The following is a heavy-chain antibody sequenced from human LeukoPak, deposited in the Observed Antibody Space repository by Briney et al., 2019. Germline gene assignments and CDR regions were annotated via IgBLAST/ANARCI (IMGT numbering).Heavy chain of an antibody. CDR2: INPNSGGT. D-gene: IGHD3-16*02. J-gene: IGHJ4*02. CDR3: ARDSFQGQYYFDY. V-gene: IGHV1-2*04. Sequence: ASVKVSCKASGCTFTGYYMHWVRQAPGQGLEWMGWINPNSGGTNYAQKFQGWVTMTRDTSISTAYMELSRLRSDDTAVYYCARDSFQGQYYFDYWGQGTLVTVSS. CDR1: GCTFTGYY.